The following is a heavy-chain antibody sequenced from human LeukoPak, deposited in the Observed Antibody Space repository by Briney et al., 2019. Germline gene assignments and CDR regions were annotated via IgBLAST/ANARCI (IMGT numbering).Heavy chain of an antibody. CDR2: ISSSSSYI. CDR1: GFTFSSYS. CDR3: ARESHDGAFDY. V-gene: IGHV3-21*04. D-gene: IGHD4-17*01. Sequence: KPRGSLRLSCAASGFTFSSYSMNWVRQAPGKGLEWVSSISSSSSYIYYADSVKGRFTISRDNSKNTLYLQMNSLRAEDTAVYYCARESHDGAFDYWGQGTLVTVSS. J-gene: IGHJ4*02.